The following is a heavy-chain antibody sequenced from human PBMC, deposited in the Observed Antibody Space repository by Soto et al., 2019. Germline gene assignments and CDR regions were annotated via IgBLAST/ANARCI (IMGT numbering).Heavy chain of an antibody. V-gene: IGHV4-59*01. CDR3: ARGARLVVPAANYYYYMDV. J-gene: IGHJ6*03. CDR2: IYYSGST. D-gene: IGHD2-2*01. Sequence: SETLSLTCTVSGGSISSYYWSWIRQPPGKGLEWIGYIYYSGSTNYNPSLKSRVTISVDTSKNQFSLKLSSVTAADTAVYYCARGARLVVPAANYYYYMDVWGKGTTVTVSS. CDR1: GGSISSYY.